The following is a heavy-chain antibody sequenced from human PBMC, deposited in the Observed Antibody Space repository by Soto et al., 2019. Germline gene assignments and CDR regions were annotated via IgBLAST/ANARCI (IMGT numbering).Heavy chain of an antibody. J-gene: IGHJ5*02. V-gene: IGHV1-18*01. CDR1: GYTFTSYG. D-gene: IGHD6-13*01. Sequence: QVQLVQSGAEVKKPGASVKVSCKASGYTFTSYGISWVRQAPGQGLEWMGWVSAYNGNTNYAQKLQGRVTMTTDTSTSTAYMEPRSLRSDDTAVYYCARVVHPSSWYVGGCFDPWGQGTLVTVSS. CDR3: ARVVHPSSWYVGGCFDP. CDR2: VSAYNGNT.